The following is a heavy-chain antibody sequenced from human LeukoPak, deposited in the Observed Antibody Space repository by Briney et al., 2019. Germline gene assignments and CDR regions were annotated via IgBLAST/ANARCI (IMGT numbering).Heavy chain of an antibody. CDR1: GGSISSYY. V-gene: IGHV4-59*12. CDR3: ARVPYYDSSRKPRYYGMDV. CDR2: IYYSGST. Sequence: MASETLSLTCTVSGGSISSYYWSWIRQPPGKGLEWIGYIYYSGSTNYNPSLKSRVTISVDTSKNQFSLKLSSVTAADTAVYYCARVPYYDSSRKPRYYGMDVWGQGTTVTVSS. J-gene: IGHJ6*02. D-gene: IGHD3-22*01.